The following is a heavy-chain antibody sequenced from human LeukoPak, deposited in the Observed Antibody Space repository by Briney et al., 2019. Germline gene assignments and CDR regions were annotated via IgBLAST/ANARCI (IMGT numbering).Heavy chain of an antibody. CDR3: AKSIISNMIVAVTYYFDY. D-gene: IGHD3-22*01. V-gene: IGHV3-23*01. J-gene: IGHJ4*02. CDR1: GFTFSSYA. CDR2: ISGSGGST. Sequence: PGGSLRLSCAASGFTFSSYAMSWVRQAPGKGLEWVSAISGSGGSTYYADSVKGRFTISRDNSKNTRYLQMNSLRAEDTAVYYCAKSIISNMIVAVTYYFDYSGQGTLVTVSS.